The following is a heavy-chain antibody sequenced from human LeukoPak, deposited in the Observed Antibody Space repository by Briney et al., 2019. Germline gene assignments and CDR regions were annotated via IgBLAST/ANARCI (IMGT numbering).Heavy chain of an antibody. D-gene: IGHD1-1*01. CDR1: GGSISSDY. V-gene: IGHV4-59*01. Sequence: SETLSLTCTVSGGSISSDYWSWIRQPPRKGLEWIGYIYYSGSTNYNPSLKSRVTISIDTSKNQFSLILSSVTAADTAVYYCATVAPSGNWFDPWGQGTLVTISS. J-gene: IGHJ5*02. CDR3: ATVAPSGNWFDP. CDR2: IYYSGST.